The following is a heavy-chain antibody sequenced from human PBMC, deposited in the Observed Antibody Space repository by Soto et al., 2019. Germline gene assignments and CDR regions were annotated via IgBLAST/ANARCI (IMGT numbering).Heavy chain of an antibody. J-gene: IGHJ6*02. CDR1: GGSFSGYY. Sequence: QVQLQQWGAGLLKPSETLSLTCAVYGGSFSGYYWSWIRQPPGKGLEWIGEINHSGSTNYNPSLKSRVTISVDTSKNQFSLKLSSVTAADTAVYYCARGRITMVRGVILGSYYYYYGMDVWGQGTTVTVSS. CDR3: ARGRITMVRGVILGSYYYYYGMDV. CDR2: INHSGST. V-gene: IGHV4-34*01. D-gene: IGHD3-10*01.